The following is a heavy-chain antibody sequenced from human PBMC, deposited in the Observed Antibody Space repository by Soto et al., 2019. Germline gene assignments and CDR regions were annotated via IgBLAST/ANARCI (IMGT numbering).Heavy chain of an antibody. Sequence: ASVKVSCKASGYTFTGYYMHWVRQAPGQGLEWMGWINPNSGGTNYAQKFQGWVTMTRDTSISTAYMELSRLRSDDTAVYYCARDLARAYYDILTGYTTGGGMDVWGQGTTVTVS. CDR1: GYTFTGYY. CDR2: INPNSGGT. J-gene: IGHJ6*02. CDR3: ARDLARAYYDILTGYTTGGGMDV. V-gene: IGHV1-2*04. D-gene: IGHD3-9*01.